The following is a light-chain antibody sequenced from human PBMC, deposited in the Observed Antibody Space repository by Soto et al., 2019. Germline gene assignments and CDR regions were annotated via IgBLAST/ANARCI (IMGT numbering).Light chain of an antibody. CDR3: QQYGSSGT. CDR2: GAN. V-gene: IGKV3-20*01. Sequence: DIVLTQSPGTLSLSPGERATLSCRASQSVSSNYLAWYQQKPGQAPRLLIYGANTRATGIPDRFSGSGSGTDFTLTISRLEPEDFAVYYCQQYGSSGTFGQGTKVDIK. CDR1: QSVSSNY. J-gene: IGKJ1*01.